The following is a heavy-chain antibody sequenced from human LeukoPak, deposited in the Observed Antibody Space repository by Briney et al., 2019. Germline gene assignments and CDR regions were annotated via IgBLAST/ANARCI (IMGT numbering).Heavy chain of an antibody. D-gene: IGHD1-26*01. CDR3: VRAEVGTTLKYYYYYTDV. CDR1: GFTFSRYS. V-gene: IGHV3-48*01. CDR2: ISSSRSTT. J-gene: IGHJ6*03. Sequence: GGSLRLSCAASGFTFSRYSMTWVRQAPGKGLEWISFISSSRSTTYYADSVKGRCTISRDNGKNSMYLQMHSLRAEDTAVYYCVRAEVGTTLKYYYYYTDVWGKGTTVTVSS.